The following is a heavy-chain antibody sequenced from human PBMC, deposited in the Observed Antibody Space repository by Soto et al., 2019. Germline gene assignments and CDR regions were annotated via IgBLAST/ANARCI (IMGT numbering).Heavy chain of an antibody. V-gene: IGHV3-23*01. Sequence: GGSLRLSCAASGFTFSSYAMSWVRQAPGKGLEWVSAISGSGGSTYYADSVKGRFTISRDNSKNTLYLQMNSLRAEDTAVYYCAKSWGEYNWNYQGDAFDIWGQGTMVTVSS. D-gene: IGHD1-7*01. CDR1: GFTFSSYA. CDR3: AKSWGEYNWNYQGDAFDI. J-gene: IGHJ3*02. CDR2: ISGSGGST.